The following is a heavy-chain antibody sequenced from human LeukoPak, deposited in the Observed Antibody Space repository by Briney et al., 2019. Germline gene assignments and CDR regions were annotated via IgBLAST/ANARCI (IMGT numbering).Heavy chain of an antibody. CDR2: IKSDGSSS. V-gene: IGHV3-74*01. D-gene: IGHD4-23*01. Sequence: PGGSLRLSCAASGFTFSSYFWMHWVRQGPGKGLAWVSRIKSDGSSSTYADSVKGRFTISRDNAKNSLYLQMNTLRAEDTAVYYCVRDLDLGGYSSFEYWGQGTLVTVSS. CDR1: GFTFSSYFW. CDR3: VRDLDLGGYSSFEY. J-gene: IGHJ4*02.